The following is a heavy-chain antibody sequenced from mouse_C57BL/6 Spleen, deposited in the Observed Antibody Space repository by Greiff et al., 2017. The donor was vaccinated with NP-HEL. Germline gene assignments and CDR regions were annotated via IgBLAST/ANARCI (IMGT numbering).Heavy chain of an antibody. V-gene: IGHV1-64*01. CDR3: ARSASYYGSSYFDY. D-gene: IGHD1-1*01. J-gene: IGHJ2*01. CDR1: GYTFTSYW. Sequence: QVQLQQPGAELVKPGASVKLSCKASGYTFTSYWMHWVKQRPGQGLEWIGMIHPNSGSTNYNEKFKSKATLTVDKSSSTAYMQLSSLTSEDSAVYDCARSASYYGSSYFDYWGQGTTLTVSS. CDR2: IHPNSGST.